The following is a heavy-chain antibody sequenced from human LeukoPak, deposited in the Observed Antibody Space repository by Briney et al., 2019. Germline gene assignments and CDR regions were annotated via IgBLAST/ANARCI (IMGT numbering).Heavy chain of an antibody. Sequence: GGSLRLSCAASGFTFSSYWMSWVRQTPGKGLEWVANIKQGGSEKYYVDSVKGRFTISRDNAKNSLYLQMNSLRAEDTAVYYCARDCGGDCYSRYWGQGTLVTVSS. V-gene: IGHV3-7*01. CDR2: IKQGGSEK. CDR3: ARDCGGDCYSRY. D-gene: IGHD2-21*01. CDR1: GFTFSSYW. J-gene: IGHJ4*02.